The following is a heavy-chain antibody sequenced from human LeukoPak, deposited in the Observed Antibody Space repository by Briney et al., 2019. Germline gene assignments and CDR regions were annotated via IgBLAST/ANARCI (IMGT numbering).Heavy chain of an antibody. V-gene: IGHV3-23*01. Sequence: GGSLRLSCAASGFTFSSYGMSWVRQTPGKGLEWASAISGSGGSTYYADSVKGRFTISRDNSKNTLYLQMNSLRAEDTALYYCSGGNSFDYWGQGTLVTVSS. CDR3: SGGNSFDY. CDR2: ISGSGGST. J-gene: IGHJ4*02. D-gene: IGHD4-23*01. CDR1: GFTFSSYG.